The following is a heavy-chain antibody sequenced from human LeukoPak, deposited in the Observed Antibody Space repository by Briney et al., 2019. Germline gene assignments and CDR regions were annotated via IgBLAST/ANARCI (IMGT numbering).Heavy chain of an antibody. V-gene: IGHV4-39*01. CDR2: IYYSGST. D-gene: IGHD1-26*01. J-gene: IGHJ6*02. Sequence: SETLSLTCTVSGGSISSSSYYWGWLRQPPGKGLEWIGRIYYSGSTCYNPSLKSRVTISVDTSKNQFSLKLSSVTAADTAVYYCASHSQGGSYCSYYYYYGMDVWGQGTTVTVSS. CDR3: ASHSQGGSYCSYYYYYGMDV. CDR1: GGSISSSSYY.